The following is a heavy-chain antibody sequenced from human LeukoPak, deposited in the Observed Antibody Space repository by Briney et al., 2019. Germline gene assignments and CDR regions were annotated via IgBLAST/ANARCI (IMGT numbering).Heavy chain of an antibody. CDR3: ARDPSSGWTSRGTFDY. V-gene: IGHV3-21*01. CDR2: ISSSSSYI. D-gene: IGHD6-19*01. J-gene: IGHJ4*02. Sequence: GGSLRLSCAASGFTFSSYSMNWVRQTPGKGLEWVSSISSSSSYIYYADSVKGRFTISRDNAKNSLYLQMNSLRAEDTAVYYCARDPSSGWTSRGTFDYWGQGTLVTVSS. CDR1: GFTFSSYS.